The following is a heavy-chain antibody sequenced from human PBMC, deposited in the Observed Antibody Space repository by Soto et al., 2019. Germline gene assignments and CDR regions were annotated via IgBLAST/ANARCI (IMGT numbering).Heavy chain of an antibody. V-gene: IGHV1-69*02. J-gene: IGHJ6*03. D-gene: IGHD2-2*01. CDR3: AGDGGIVVVPAAMGYYYYYMDV. CDR2: IIPILGIA. Sequence: QVQLVQSGAEVKKPGSSVKVSCKASGGTFSSYTISWVRQAPGQGLEWMGRIIPILGIANYAQKFQGRVTITADKSTSTAYMELRSLRSEDTAVYYCAGDGGIVVVPAAMGYYYYYMDVWGKGTTVTVSS. CDR1: GGTFSSYT.